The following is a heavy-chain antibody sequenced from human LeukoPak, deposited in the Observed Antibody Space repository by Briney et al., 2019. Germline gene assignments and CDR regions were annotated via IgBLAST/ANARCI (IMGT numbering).Heavy chain of an antibody. CDR2: IYYSGST. V-gene: IGHV4-39*07. CDR3: ARAQATAGTRYMDV. Sequence: SETLSLTCTVSGGSISSSSYYWGWIRQPPGKGLEWIGSIYYSGSTYYNPSLKSRVTISVDTSKNQFSLKLSSVTAADTAVYYCARAQATAGTRYMDVWGKGTTVTISS. CDR1: GGSISSSSYY. J-gene: IGHJ6*03. D-gene: IGHD1/OR15-1a*01.